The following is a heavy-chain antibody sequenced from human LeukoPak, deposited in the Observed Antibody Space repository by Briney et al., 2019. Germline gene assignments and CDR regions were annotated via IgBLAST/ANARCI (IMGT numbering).Heavy chain of an antibody. J-gene: IGHJ5*02. CDR1: GYIFTLYF. D-gene: IGHD1-14*01. Sequence: LVASVKVSCTASGYIFTLYFIHWVRQAPGQGPEWMGWINPNTGGTNYAQKFQGRVTMTWDTSISTAYMELSSLRADDTAVYYCARAGGNHDEDHNWCDLWGQGNLVTVSS. CDR2: INPNTGGT. CDR3: ARAGGNHDEDHNWCDL. V-gene: IGHV1-2*02.